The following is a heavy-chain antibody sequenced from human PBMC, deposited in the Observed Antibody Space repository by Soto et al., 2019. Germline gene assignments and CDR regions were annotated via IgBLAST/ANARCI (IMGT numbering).Heavy chain of an antibody. Sequence: SETLSLTCTVSGGSISSSSYYWGWIRQPPGKGLEWIGSIYYSGSTYYNPSLKSRVTISVDTSKNQFSLKLSSVTAADTAVYYCARQNRGGKITDAFDIWGQGTMVTVSS. D-gene: IGHD3-16*01. V-gene: IGHV4-39*01. J-gene: IGHJ3*02. CDR3: ARQNRGGKITDAFDI. CDR2: IYYSGST. CDR1: GGSISSSSYY.